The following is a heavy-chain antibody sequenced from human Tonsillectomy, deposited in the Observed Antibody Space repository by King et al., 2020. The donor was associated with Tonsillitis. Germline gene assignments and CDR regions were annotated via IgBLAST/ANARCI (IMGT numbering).Heavy chain of an antibody. CDR3: TKGVDGYSYDYFDY. D-gene: IGHD5-18*01. Sequence: HVQLVESGGGVVQPGRSLRLSCAASGFNFSTYGMHWVRQAPGKGLEWLAVISDDGSNKYYADSVKGRFTISRENSKNTLYLRMNFLKSEDTALYYCTKGVDGYSYDYFDYWGQGVLVSVSS. J-gene: IGHJ4*02. CDR1: GFNFSTYG. CDR2: ISDDGSNK. V-gene: IGHV3-30*18.